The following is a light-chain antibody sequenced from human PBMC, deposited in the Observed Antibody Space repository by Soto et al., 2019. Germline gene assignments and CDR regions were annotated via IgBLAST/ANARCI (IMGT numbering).Light chain of an antibody. Sequence: EIVLTQSPATLSLSPGERATLSCRASQSVSSYVAWYQQKPGQAPRLLIYDTSNRATGIPPRFRGSGSGTDFTLTISSLEPEDFAVYYCLQRSNWPFFGGGTKVEFK. J-gene: IGKJ4*01. CDR1: QSVSSY. CDR2: DTS. V-gene: IGKV3-11*01. CDR3: LQRSNWPF.